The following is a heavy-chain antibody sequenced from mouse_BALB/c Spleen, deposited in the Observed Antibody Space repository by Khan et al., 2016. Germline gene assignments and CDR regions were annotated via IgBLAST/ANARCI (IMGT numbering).Heavy chain of an antibody. V-gene: IGHV2-6-2*01. CDR3: ARHGDGNFDY. J-gene: IGHJ2*01. CDR1: GFSLTSYG. D-gene: IGHD2-3*01. CDR2: IWSDGST. Sequence: QVQLKESGPDLVAPSQSLSITCTVSGFSLTSYGVHWVRQPPGKGLEWLVVIWSDGSTTYNSALISRLSISKDNSKSQVFLKLNSLQTDDTAMYYCARHGDGNFDYWGQGTTLTVSS.